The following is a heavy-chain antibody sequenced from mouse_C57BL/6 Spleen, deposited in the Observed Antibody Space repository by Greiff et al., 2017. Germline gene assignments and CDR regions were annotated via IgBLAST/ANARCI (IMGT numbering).Heavy chain of an antibody. V-gene: IGHV2-2*01. Sequence: VKLMESGPGLVQPSQSLSITCTVSGFSLTSYGVHWVRQSPGKGLEWLGVIWSGGSTDYNAAFISRLSISKDNSKSQVFFKMSSLQADDTAIYYCARRPDYSNYEYFDVWGTGTTVTVSS. D-gene: IGHD2-5*01. CDR2: IWSGGST. CDR3: ARRPDYSNYEYFDV. J-gene: IGHJ1*03. CDR1: GFSLTSYG.